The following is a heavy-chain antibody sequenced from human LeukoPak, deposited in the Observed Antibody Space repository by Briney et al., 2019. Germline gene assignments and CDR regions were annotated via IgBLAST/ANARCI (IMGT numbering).Heavy chain of an antibody. CDR1: GDSISSYY. D-gene: IGHD2-15*01. Sequence: SETLSLTCTVSGDSISSYYWSWIRQPPGKGLEWIGYIYYSGSTNYNPSLKSRVTISVDTSKNQFSLKLSSVTAADTAVYYCARLRGYSSDGFDPWGQGTLVTVSS. CDR3: ARLRGYSSDGFDP. J-gene: IGHJ5*02. V-gene: IGHV4-59*08. CDR2: IYYSGST.